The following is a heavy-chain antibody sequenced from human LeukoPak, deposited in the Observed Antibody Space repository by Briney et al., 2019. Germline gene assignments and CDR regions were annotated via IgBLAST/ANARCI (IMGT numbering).Heavy chain of an antibody. CDR3: ARADTGYHGFDI. V-gene: IGHV4-31*03. CDR2: IYYSGTT. J-gene: IGHJ3*02. Sequence: SETLSLTCSVSGGSISSGNYYCSWIRQHPGKGLEWIGSIYYSGTTSYTPSLKSRVSISVETSKNQFSLRLSSVTAADTAVYYCARADTGYHGFDIWGQGTMVTVSS. D-gene: IGHD5-18*01. CDR1: GGSISSGNYY.